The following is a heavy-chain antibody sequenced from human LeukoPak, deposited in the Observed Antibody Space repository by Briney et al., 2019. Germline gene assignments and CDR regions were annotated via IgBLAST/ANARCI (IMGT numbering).Heavy chain of an antibody. Sequence: PGGSLRLSCAASGFTFSSYWMSWVRQAPGKGLEWVANIKQDGSEKYYVDSVKGRFTVSRDNAKNSLYLQMNSLSADDTAIYYCARTARSGDIRGQGTLVTVSS. J-gene: IGHJ4*02. D-gene: IGHD1-1*01. CDR1: GFTFSSYW. CDR3: ARTARSGDI. V-gene: IGHV3-7*03. CDR2: IKQDGSEK.